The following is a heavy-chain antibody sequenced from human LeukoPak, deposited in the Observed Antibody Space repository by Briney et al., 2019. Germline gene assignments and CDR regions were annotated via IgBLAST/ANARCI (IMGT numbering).Heavy chain of an antibody. CDR2: ISSSSSYI. V-gene: IGHV3-21*01. J-gene: IGHJ4*02. CDR1: GFTFSSYS. CDR3: ARDYKYAFDN. D-gene: IGHD5-24*01. Sequence: GGSLRLSCAASGFTFSSYSMNWGRQAPGKGLEWVSSISSSSSYIYYADSVKGRFTISRDNAKNSLYLQMTSLRVEDTAVYYCARDYKYAFDNWGQGTLVTVSS.